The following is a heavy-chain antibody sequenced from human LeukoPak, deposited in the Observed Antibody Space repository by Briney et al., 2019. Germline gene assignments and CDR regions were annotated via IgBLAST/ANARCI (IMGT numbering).Heavy chain of an antibody. CDR2: ISAYNGNT. CDR3: ASTDCSSTSCLGNAFDI. CDR1: GYTFTSDG. Sequence: ASVKVSCKASGYTFTSDGISWVRQAPGQGLEWMGWISAYNGNTNYAQKLQGRVTMTTDTSTSTAYMELRSLRSDDTAVYYCASTDCSSTSCLGNAFDIWGQGTMVTVSS. D-gene: IGHD2-2*01. V-gene: IGHV1-18*01. J-gene: IGHJ3*02.